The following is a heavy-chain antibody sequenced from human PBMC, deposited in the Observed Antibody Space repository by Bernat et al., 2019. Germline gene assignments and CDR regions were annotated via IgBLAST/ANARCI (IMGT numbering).Heavy chain of an antibody. Sequence: QLQLQESGPGLVKPSETLSLTCTVSGGSISSSIYYWGWIRQPPGKGLEWIGSIYYSGSTYYNPSLKSRVTISVDTSKNQFSLKLSSVTAADTAVYYCARLGYCSSTSCYAFDIWGQGTMVTVSS. CDR3: ARLGYCSSTSCYAFDI. J-gene: IGHJ3*02. CDR1: GGSISSSIYY. D-gene: IGHD2-2*01. V-gene: IGHV4-39*01. CDR2: IYYSGST.